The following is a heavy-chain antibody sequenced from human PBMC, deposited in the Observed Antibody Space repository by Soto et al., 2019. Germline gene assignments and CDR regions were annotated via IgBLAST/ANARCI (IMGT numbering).Heavy chain of an antibody. CDR3: ARGYYDSSGYYWGDAFDI. CDR1: GYTFTSYG. V-gene: IGHV1-18*04. J-gene: IGHJ3*02. Sequence: APVKVSCKASGYTFTSYGISWVRQAPGQGLEWMGWISAYNGNTNYAQKLQGRVTMTTDTSTSTAYMELRSLRSDDTAVYYCARGYYDSSGYYWGDAFDIWGQGTMVTVSS. D-gene: IGHD3-22*01. CDR2: ISAYNGNT.